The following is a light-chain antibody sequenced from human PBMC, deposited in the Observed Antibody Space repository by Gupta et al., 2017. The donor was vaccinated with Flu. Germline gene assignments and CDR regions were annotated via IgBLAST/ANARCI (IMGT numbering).Light chain of an antibody. Sequence: EIVMTQSPATLSVSPGDGATLSCRASQSVSSNLAWYQQKPGQAPRLLIYGASTRATGIPARFSGNGYGTEFTLTISSRQSEDFAVYYCQQDNNWPPITFGQGTRLEIK. CDR3: QQDNNWPPIT. J-gene: IGKJ5*01. V-gene: IGKV3-15*01. CDR1: QSVSSN. CDR2: GAS.